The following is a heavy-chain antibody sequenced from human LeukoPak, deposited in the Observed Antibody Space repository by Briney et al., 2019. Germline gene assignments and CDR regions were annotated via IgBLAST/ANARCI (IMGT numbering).Heavy chain of an antibody. CDR2: IYYGGST. J-gene: IGHJ4*02. V-gene: IGHV4-59*01. CDR3: ARVGGTNYFDY. D-gene: IGHD1-14*01. CDR1: GGSISSYY. Sequence: SETLSLTCTVSGGSISSYYWSWIRQPPGKGLEWIGYIYYGGSTNYNPSLKSRVTISVDTSKNQFSLKLSSVTAADTAVYYCARVGGTNYFDYWGQGTLVTVSS.